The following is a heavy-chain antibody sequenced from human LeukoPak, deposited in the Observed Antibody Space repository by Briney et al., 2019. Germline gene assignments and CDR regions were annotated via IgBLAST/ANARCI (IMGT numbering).Heavy chain of an antibody. CDR2: MSCSRDNI. CDR3: ARGLVGAAFDY. V-gene: IGHV3-21*01. J-gene: IGHJ4*02. CDR1: GFTFNAYT. D-gene: IGHD1-26*01. Sequence: GGSLRLSCGASGFTFNAYTMHWVRQVPGKGLEWVSCMSCSRDNIFYADSVKGRFTIFRDNANQALDLEMSSLRGEDTAIYYCARGLVGAAFDYWGRGTLVTVSS.